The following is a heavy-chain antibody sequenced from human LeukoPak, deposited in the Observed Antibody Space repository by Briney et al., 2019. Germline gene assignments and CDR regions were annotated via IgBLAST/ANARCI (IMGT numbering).Heavy chain of an antibody. CDR3: ARVGQGILSPVFDY. J-gene: IGHJ4*02. Sequence: SQTLSLTCAISGESVSSNSATWNWIRQSPSRGLEWLGRTYYRSKWYNDYAVAVKNRITINADTSKNQFSLKLSSVTAADTAVYYCARVGQGILSPVFDYWGQGTLVTVSS. D-gene: IGHD2/OR15-2a*01. V-gene: IGHV6-1*01. CDR1: GESVSSNSAT. CDR2: TYYRSKWYN.